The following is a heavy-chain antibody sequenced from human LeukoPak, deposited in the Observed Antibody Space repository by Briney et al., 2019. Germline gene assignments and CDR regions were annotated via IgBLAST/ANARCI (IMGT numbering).Heavy chain of an antibody. J-gene: IGHJ6*03. CDR3: ARGQQLAHYYYYYMDV. D-gene: IGHD6-13*01. CDR2: INPNSGGT. V-gene: IGHV1-2*02. Sequence: GASVKVSCKASGYTFTGYYMHWVRQAPGQGLEWMGWINPNSGGTNYAQKFQGRVTMTRDTSISTAYMELSRLRSDDTAVYYCARGQQLAHYYYYYMDVWGKGTTVTVSS. CDR1: GYTFTGYY.